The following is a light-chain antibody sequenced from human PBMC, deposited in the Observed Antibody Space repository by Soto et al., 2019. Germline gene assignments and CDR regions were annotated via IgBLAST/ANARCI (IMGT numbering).Light chain of an antibody. CDR2: AAS. Sequence: DIQMTQSLSSLSASVGDRVTITCRASQSISSYLNWYQQKPGKAPKLLIYAASSLQSGVPSRFSGSGSGTDFTLTISSLQPEDFATYYCQQSYSTLALTFGGGTK. CDR3: QQSYSTLALT. J-gene: IGKJ4*01. V-gene: IGKV1-39*01. CDR1: QSISSY.